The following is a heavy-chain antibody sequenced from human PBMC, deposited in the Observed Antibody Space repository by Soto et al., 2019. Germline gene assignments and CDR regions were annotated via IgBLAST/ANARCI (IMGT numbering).Heavy chain of an antibody. CDR2: ISSSSSTI. CDR1: GFTFSSYS. CDR3: ANSGCSSTSCYALYYYYGMDV. V-gene: IGHV3-48*01. Sequence: GGSLRLSCAASGFTFSSYSMNWVRQAPGKGLEWVSYISSSSSTIYYADSVKGRFTISRDNSKNSLYLQMNSLRAEDTAVYYCANSGCSSTSCYALYYYYGMDVWGQGTTVTVSS. J-gene: IGHJ6*02. D-gene: IGHD2-2*01.